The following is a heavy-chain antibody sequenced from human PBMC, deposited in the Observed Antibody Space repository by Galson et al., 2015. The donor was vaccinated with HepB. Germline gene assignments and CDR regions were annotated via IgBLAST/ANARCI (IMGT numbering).Heavy chain of an antibody. J-gene: IGHJ5*02. Sequence: SLRLSCAGSGFTFSSYDMNWVRQAPGKGLEWVSGISTSGGSTYYADSVTGRFTISRDNSKKTMYLQMNSLRAEDTAVYYCAKGTGYSSGRGWFDPWGQGTLVTVSS. CDR2: ISTSGGST. CDR3: AKGTGYSSGRGWFDP. CDR1: GFTFSSYD. D-gene: IGHD6-19*01. V-gene: IGHV3-23*01.